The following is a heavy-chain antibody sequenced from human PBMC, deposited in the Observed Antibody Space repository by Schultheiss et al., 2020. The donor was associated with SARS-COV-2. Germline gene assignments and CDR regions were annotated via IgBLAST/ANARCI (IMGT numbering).Heavy chain of an antibody. CDR3: ARHWVGAVAADFDY. CDR1: GYTFTGYY. CDR2: INPNSGGT. D-gene: IGHD6-19*01. V-gene: IGHV1-2*06. Sequence: ASVKVSCKASGYTFTGYYMHWVRQAPGQGLEWMGRINPNSGGTNYAQKFQGRVTMTTDTSTSTAYMELRSLRSDDTAVYYCARHWVGAVAADFDYWGQGTLVTVSS. J-gene: IGHJ4*02.